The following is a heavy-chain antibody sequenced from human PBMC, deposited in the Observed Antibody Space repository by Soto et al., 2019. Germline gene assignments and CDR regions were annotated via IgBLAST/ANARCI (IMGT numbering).Heavy chain of an antibody. CDR1: GFSFSYFA. V-gene: IGHV3-23*01. D-gene: IGHD6-19*01. Sequence: EVQLLESGGSLVHPGGSLRLSCAASGFSFSYFAMSWVRQAPGKGLEWVAAISGSGGNTYCADSVKGRFTISRDNSKNTLFLQMNSLRDEDTAVYYCAKDRGGSGWSTLDHWGQGTLVTVSS. CDR3: AKDRGGSGWSTLDH. J-gene: IGHJ4*02. CDR2: ISGSGGNT.